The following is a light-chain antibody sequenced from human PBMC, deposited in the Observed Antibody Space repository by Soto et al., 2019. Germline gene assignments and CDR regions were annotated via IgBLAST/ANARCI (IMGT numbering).Light chain of an antibody. V-gene: IGKV1-39*01. J-gene: IGKJ1*01. CDR1: RSISSY. CDR2: AAS. CDR3: QQSYSSPWT. Sequence: DIQMTQSPSSLSASVGDRVTITCRASRSISSYLNWYQQKPGKAPKLLIYAASSLQSGVPPRFSGSGSGTDFTLTISSLQPEDFATYYCQQSYSSPWTSGQGTKVEIK.